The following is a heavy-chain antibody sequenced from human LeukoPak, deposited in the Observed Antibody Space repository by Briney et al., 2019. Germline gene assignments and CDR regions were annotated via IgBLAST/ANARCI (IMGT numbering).Heavy chain of an antibody. CDR1: GYSISSGYY. Sequence: SETLSLTCAVSGYSISSGYYWGWIRQPPGKGLEWIGSVYHSGSTYYNPSLKSRVTISVDTSKNQFSLKLSAVTAADAAVYYCARHGNYYDTSQSDPWGQGTLVTVSS. J-gene: IGHJ5*02. CDR3: ARHGNYYDTSQSDP. D-gene: IGHD3-22*01. CDR2: VYHSGST. V-gene: IGHV4-38-2*01.